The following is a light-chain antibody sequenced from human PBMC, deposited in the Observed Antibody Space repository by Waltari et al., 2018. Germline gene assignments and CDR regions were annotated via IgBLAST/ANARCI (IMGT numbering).Light chain of an antibody. CDR3: SSYTRSSTWV. V-gene: IGLV2-14*03. J-gene: IGLJ3*02. Sequence: QSALTQPASVSGSPGQSITISCTGTSSDVGGYNYVSWYQHHPGKAPKLMIYDVSNRPPVVSNRCSGSKSGNTASLTISGLQAENEADYYCSSYTRSSTWVFGGGTKLTVL. CDR1: SSDVGGYNY. CDR2: DVS.